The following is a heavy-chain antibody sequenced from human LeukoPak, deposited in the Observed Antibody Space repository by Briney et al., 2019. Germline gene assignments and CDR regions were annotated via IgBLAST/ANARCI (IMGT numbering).Heavy chain of an antibody. D-gene: IGHD2-15*01. CDR2: IYYSGST. CDR1: GGSISSYY. V-gene: IGHV4-59*08. Sequence: PSETLSLTCTVSGGSISSYYWSWIRQPPGKGLEWIGYIYYSGSTNYNPSLKSRVTISVDTSKNQFSLKLSSVTAADTAVYYCAGGQTGYCSGGSCYDWFDPWGQGTLVTVSS. J-gene: IGHJ5*02. CDR3: AGGQTGYCSGGSCYDWFDP.